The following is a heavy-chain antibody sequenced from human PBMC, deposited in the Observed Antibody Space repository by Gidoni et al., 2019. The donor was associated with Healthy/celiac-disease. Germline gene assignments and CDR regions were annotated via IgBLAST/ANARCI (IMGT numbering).Heavy chain of an antibody. Sequence: QVQLVQSGAEVKKPGASVMVSCKASGYTFTSYGMHWVRQAPGKRLEWMGWNNAGNGNTKYSQKFQGRVTITRDTAASNAYMELSSLRSEDTAVYYCALSANYYDSSGLFDYWGQGTLVTVSS. J-gene: IGHJ4*02. CDR3: ALSANYYDSSGLFDY. CDR1: GYTFTSYG. V-gene: IGHV1-3*01. CDR2: NNAGNGNT. D-gene: IGHD3-22*01.